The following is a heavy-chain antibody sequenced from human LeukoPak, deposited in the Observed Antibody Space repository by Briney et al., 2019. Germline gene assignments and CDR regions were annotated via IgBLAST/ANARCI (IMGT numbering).Heavy chain of an antibody. J-gene: IGHJ4*02. CDR2: IYSGGST. V-gene: IGHV3-66*02. CDR1: GFTVSSNY. D-gene: IGHD1-26*01. Sequence: PGGSLRLSCAASGFTVSSNYMSWVRQAPGKGLEWVSVIYSGGSTYYADSVKGRFTISRDNSKNTLYLQMNSLRAEDTAVYYCARDQGGSYYGFDYWGQGTLVTVSS. CDR3: ARDQGGSYYGFDY.